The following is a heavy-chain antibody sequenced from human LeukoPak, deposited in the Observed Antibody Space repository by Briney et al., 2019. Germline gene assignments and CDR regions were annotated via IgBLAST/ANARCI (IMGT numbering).Heavy chain of an antibody. V-gene: IGHV3-30-3*01. CDR1: GFTFNNYA. CDR2: ISYIGNNK. J-gene: IGHJ4*02. D-gene: IGHD6-13*01. Sequence: GGSLKLSCAASGFTFNNYAIHWVRQAPGKGLEWVAVISYIGNNKYYADSVKGRFTISRDNSKNTLYLQMNSLRAEDTAVYYCARDLSIAAADYYFDYWGQGTLVTVSS. CDR3: ARDLSIAAADYYFDY.